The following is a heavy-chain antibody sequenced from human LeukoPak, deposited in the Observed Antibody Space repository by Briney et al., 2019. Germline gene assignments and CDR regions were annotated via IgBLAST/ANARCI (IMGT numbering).Heavy chain of an antibody. CDR1: GFTFGDHA. CDR2: IKLDGTEK. J-gene: IGHJ4*02. D-gene: IGHD4-17*01. V-gene: IGHV3-7*03. Sequence: PGGSLRLSCTSSGFTFGDHAMSWVRQAPGKGLEWVANIKLDGTEKKYVDSVKGRFTISRDNAKNSLYLQLNSLRAEDTAVYYCARSHYGDYSWGQGTLVTVSS. CDR3: ARSHYGDYS.